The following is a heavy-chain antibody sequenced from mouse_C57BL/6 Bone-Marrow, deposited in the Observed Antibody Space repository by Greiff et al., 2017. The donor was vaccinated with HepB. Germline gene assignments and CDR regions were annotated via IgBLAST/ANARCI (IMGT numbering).Heavy chain of an antibody. CDR1: GYTFTSYG. J-gene: IGHJ1*03. V-gene: IGHV1-81*01. CDR3: ARQVYDGYYWYFDV. Sequence: VKLVESGAELARPGASVKLSCKASGYTFTSYGISWVKQRTGQGLEWIGEIYPRSGNTYYNEKFKGKATLTADKSSSTAYMELRSLTSEDSAVYFCARQVYDGYYWYFDVWGTGTTVTVAS. D-gene: IGHD2-3*01. CDR2: IYPRSGNT.